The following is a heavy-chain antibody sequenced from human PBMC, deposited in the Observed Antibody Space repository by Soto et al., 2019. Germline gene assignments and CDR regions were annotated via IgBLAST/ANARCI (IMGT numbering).Heavy chain of an antibody. CDR2: LTGSGGST. Sequence: PGGSLRLSCAASGFTFSTFAMAWVRQPPGKGLEWVSALTGSGGSTYYADSVKGRFTISRDNSKNTLYLQMNSLRAEDTAVYYCAKAPWARGDYFDYWGQGTLVTVSS. CDR1: GFTFSTFA. J-gene: IGHJ4*02. CDR3: AKAPWARGDYFDY. V-gene: IGHV3-23*01. D-gene: IGHD3-16*01.